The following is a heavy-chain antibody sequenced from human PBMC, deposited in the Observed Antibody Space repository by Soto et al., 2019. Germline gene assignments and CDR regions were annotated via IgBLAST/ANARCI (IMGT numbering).Heavy chain of an antibody. J-gene: IGHJ6*02. CDR1: GGTFSSYA. V-gene: IGHV1-69*13. CDR3: ARSGIVVVPAAPKRNYGMDV. Sequence: SVKVSCKASGGTFSSYAISWVRQAPGQGLEWMGGIIPIFGTANYAQEFQGRVTITADESTSTAYMELSSLRSEHTAVYYCARSGIVVVPAAPKRNYGMDVWGQGTTVTVSS. CDR2: IIPIFGTA. D-gene: IGHD2-2*01.